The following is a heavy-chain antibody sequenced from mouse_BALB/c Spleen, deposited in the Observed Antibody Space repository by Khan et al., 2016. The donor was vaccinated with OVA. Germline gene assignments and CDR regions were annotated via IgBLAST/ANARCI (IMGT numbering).Heavy chain of an antibody. CDR2: IYPGNGYT. V-gene: IGHV1S134*01. Sequence: VRLQQSGAELGRPGSSVKLSCKTSGSTFTSYGIKWVKQRPGQGLEWIGYIYPGNGYTEYNEKFQGKAILTSDTSSSTAYMQLRSLTSEDSALYFCTTAYYRYYFDYWGQGTTLTVSS. J-gene: IGHJ2*01. CDR3: TTAYYRYYFDY. D-gene: IGHD2-14*01. CDR1: GSTFTSYG.